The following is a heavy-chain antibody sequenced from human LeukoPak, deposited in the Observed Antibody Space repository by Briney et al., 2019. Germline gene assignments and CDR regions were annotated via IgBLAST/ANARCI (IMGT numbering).Heavy chain of an antibody. D-gene: IGHD5-18*01. V-gene: IGHV3-30-3*01. CDR3: ARDGYDLDTPMVSTIFDC. J-gene: IGHJ4*02. CDR1: GFTFSRYA. CDR2: ISYDGSNK. Sequence: GGSLRLSCAASGFTFSRYAMHWVRQAPGKGLEWVAVISYDGSNKYYADSVKGRFTISRDNSKNTLYLQMNSLRTEDTAVYHCARDGYDLDTPMVSTIFDCWGQGTLVTVSS.